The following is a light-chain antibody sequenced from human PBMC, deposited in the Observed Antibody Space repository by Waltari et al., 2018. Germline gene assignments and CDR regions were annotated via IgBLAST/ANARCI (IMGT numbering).Light chain of an antibody. V-gene: IGLV1-47*01. Sequence: QSVLTQSPSVSETPGPKLTISCSASHSNIGSNFVNWYQQVPGTAPKLLIYENSQRPTGVPDRFSASKSGTSTSLAISGLQSQDEADYYCAAWDDGLRGPAFGGGTKVTVL. J-gene: IGLJ2*01. CDR1: HSNIGSNF. CDR3: AAWDDGLRGPA. CDR2: ENS.